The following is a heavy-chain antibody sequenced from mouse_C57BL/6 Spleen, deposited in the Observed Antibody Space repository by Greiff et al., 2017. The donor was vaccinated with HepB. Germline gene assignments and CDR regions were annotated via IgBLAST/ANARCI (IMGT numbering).Heavy chain of an antibody. CDR3: ARGSYDGNDDWYFDV. Sequence: VQLQQSGAELVKPGASVKISCKASGYAFSSYWMNWVKQRPGKGLEWIGQIYPGDGDTNYNGKFKGKATLTADKSSSTAYMQLSSLTSEDSAVYFGARGSYDGNDDWYFDVWGTGTTVTVSS. D-gene: IGHD2-9*01. J-gene: IGHJ1*03. CDR1: GYAFSSYW. CDR2: IYPGDGDT. V-gene: IGHV1-80*01.